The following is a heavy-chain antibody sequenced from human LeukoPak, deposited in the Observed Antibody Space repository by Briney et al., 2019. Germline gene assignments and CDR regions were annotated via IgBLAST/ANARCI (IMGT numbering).Heavy chain of an antibody. CDR2: IYSGGST. V-gene: IGHV3-66*01. Sequence: GGSLRLSCAASGFTVSSNYMSWVRQAPGKGLEWVSVIYSGGSTYYADSVKGRFTISRDNSKNTLYLQMNSLRAEDTAVYYCARDIPGGEYYYDSSGYHWFDPWGQGTLVTVSS. D-gene: IGHD3-22*01. J-gene: IGHJ5*02. CDR1: GFTVSSNY. CDR3: ARDIPGGEYYYDSSGYHWFDP.